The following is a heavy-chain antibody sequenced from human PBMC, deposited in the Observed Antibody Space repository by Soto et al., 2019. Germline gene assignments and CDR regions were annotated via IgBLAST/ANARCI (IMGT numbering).Heavy chain of an antibody. D-gene: IGHD6-13*01. V-gene: IGHV3-21*01. Sequence: TGGSLRLSCAASGFTFSSYSMNWVRQAPGKGLEWVSSISSSSSYIYYADSVKGRFTISRDNAKNSLYLQMNSLRAEDTAVYYCARDGQQYRRYFDYWGQGTLVTVSS. J-gene: IGHJ4*02. CDR1: GFTFSSYS. CDR2: ISSSSSYI. CDR3: ARDGQQYRRYFDY.